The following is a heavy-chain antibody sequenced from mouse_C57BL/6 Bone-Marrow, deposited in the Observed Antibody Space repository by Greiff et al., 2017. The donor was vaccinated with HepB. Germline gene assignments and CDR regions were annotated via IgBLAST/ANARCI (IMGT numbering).Heavy chain of an antibody. Sequence: QVQLQQSGAELVRPGASVKLSCKASGYTFTSYGISWVKQRTGQGLEWIGEIYPRSGNTYYNEKFKGKATLTADKSSSTAYMELRSLTSEDSAVYVCARTLRWLRRFAYWGQGTLVTVSA. CDR3: ARTLRWLRRFAY. CDR1: GYTFTSYG. CDR2: IYPRSGNT. J-gene: IGHJ3*01. D-gene: IGHD2-2*01. V-gene: IGHV1-81*01.